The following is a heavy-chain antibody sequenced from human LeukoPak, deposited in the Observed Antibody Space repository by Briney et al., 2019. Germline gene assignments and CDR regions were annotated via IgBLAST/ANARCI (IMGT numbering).Heavy chain of an antibody. CDR3: ARDRGYAMDV. CDR1: GFTFSSYG. D-gene: IGHD1-1*01. Sequence: GGSLRLSCAASGFTFSSYGMHWVRQAPGKGLEWVAFISYDGSKQYYADSVKGRFTISRDNSKNTVYLQMNSLRAEDTAVYYCARDRGYAMDVWGQGTTVTVSS. CDR2: ISYDGSKQ. V-gene: IGHV3-30*03. J-gene: IGHJ6*02.